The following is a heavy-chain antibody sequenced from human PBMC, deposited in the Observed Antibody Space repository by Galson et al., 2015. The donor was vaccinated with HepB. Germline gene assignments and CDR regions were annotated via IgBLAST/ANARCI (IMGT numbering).Heavy chain of an antibody. D-gene: IGHD6-6*01. V-gene: IGHV3-30-3*01. J-gene: IGHJ6*02. CDR2: ISYDGSNK. CDR3: ARDYSSSSHIYYYYGMDV. CDR1: GFTFSSYA. Sequence: SLRLSCAASGFTFSSYAMHWVRQAPGKGLEWVAVISYDGSNKYYADSVKGRFTISRDNSKNTLYLQMNSLRAEDTAVYYCARDYSSSSHIYYYYGMDVWGQGTTVTVSS.